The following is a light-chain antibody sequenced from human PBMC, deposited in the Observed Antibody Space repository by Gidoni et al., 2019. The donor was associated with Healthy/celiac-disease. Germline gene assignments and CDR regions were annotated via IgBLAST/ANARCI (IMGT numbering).Light chain of an antibody. J-gene: IGKJ3*01. Sequence: DIVLTQSPATLSLSPGDRATLSCRASQSVSSYSAWYQQKPGQAPRLLIYDASNRATGIPARFSGSGSGTDFTLTISSLEPEDFAVYYCQQRSNWPITFGPGTKVDIK. CDR3: QQRSNWPIT. CDR2: DAS. CDR1: QSVSSY. V-gene: IGKV3-11*01.